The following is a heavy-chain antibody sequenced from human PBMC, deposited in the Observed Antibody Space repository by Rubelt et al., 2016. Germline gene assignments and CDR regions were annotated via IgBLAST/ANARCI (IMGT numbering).Heavy chain of an antibody. CDR3: AREGSSWEAFDI. CDR1: GGSISSGGYY. V-gene: IGHV4-61*08. CDR2: IYYSGST. J-gene: IGHJ3*02. Sequence: QVQLQESGPGLVKPSQTLSLTCTVSGGSISSGGYYWSWIRQPPGKGLEWIGYIYYSGSTNYNPSLNDRVTISGGTSKNQFSLKLSSVTAAETAVYYGAREGSSWEAFDIWGQGTMVTVSS. D-gene: IGHD6-13*01.